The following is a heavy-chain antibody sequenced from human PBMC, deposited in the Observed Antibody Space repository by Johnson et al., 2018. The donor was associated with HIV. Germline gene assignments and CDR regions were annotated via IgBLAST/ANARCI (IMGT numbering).Heavy chain of an antibody. J-gene: IGHJ3*02. Sequence: EVQLVESGGGVVQPGRSLRLSCAASGFTFSSYGMHWVRQAPGKGLEWVSYISSSGSTIYYADSVKGRFTISRDNAKNKLYLQMNSLRAEDTAVFYCARYAKVGYGDAFDIWGQGTMVTVSS. V-gene: IGHV3-48*04. CDR1: GFTFSSYG. CDR2: ISSSGSTI. D-gene: IGHD5-12*01. CDR3: ARYAKVGYGDAFDI.